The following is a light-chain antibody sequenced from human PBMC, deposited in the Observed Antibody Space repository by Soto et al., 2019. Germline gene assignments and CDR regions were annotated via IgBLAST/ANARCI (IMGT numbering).Light chain of an antibody. Sequence: DIQMTQSPSSLSASVGDRVTITCQASQDISNYLNWYQQKPGKAPKLLIYDASNLETGVPSRFSGSESGTDFTFTISSLQPEDIATYYCQQYDILAPYTFGQGTKLEIK. CDR2: DAS. J-gene: IGKJ2*01. V-gene: IGKV1-33*01. CDR1: QDISNY. CDR3: QQYDILAPYT.